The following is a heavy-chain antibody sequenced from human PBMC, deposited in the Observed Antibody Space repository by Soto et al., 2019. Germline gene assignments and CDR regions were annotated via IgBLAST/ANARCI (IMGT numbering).Heavy chain of an antibody. D-gene: IGHD3-22*01. Sequence: ASETLSLTCSVSGGSMTRGDYYWSWIRQPPGKGLEWIGYVYHSGSTYYNPSLKSRVSISADTSKNQFSLRLNSMTAADTAVYYCARVGQYGDTSGYLIDCWGQGALVTVSS. V-gene: IGHV4-30-4*01. CDR2: VYHSGST. CDR1: GGSMTRGDYY. J-gene: IGHJ4*02. CDR3: ARVGQYGDTSGYLIDC.